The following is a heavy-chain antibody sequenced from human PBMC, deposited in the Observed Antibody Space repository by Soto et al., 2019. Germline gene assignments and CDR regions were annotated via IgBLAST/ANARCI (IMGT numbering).Heavy chain of an antibody. Sequence: RASVKVSCKASGGTFSSYAISWVRQAPGQGLEWMGGIIPIFGTANYAQKFQGRVTITADKSTSTAYMELSSLRSEDTAVYYCAREIPDYYDSSGPGSAFDIWGQGTMVTVSS. V-gene: IGHV1-69*06. J-gene: IGHJ3*02. CDR2: IIPIFGTA. CDR3: AREIPDYYDSSGPGSAFDI. D-gene: IGHD3-22*01. CDR1: GGTFSSYA.